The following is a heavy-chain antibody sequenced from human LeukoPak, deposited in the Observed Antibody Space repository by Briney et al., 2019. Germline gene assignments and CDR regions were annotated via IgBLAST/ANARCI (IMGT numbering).Heavy chain of an antibody. Sequence: ASVKVSCKASGGTFSSYAISWVRQAPGQGLEWMGGIIPILGIANYAQKFQGRVTITADKSTSTAYMELSSLRSEDTAVYYCARGAYRCSGGSCSHYWGQGTLVTVSS. CDR2: IIPILGIA. J-gene: IGHJ4*02. CDR3: ARGAYRCSGGSCSHY. V-gene: IGHV1-69*10. CDR1: GGTFSSYA. D-gene: IGHD2-15*01.